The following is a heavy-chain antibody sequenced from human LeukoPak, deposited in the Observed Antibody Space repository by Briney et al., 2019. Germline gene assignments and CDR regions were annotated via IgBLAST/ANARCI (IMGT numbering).Heavy chain of an antibody. Sequence: GRSLRLSCAASGFTFSSYAMHWVRQAPGKGLEWVAVISYDGNNKYYADSVKGRFTISRGNSKNTLYLQMNSLRAEDTALYYCATLPTWGQGTLVTVSS. CDR1: GFTFSSYA. CDR3: ATLPT. D-gene: IGHD4-17*01. J-gene: IGHJ4*02. V-gene: IGHV3-30-3*01. CDR2: ISYDGNNK.